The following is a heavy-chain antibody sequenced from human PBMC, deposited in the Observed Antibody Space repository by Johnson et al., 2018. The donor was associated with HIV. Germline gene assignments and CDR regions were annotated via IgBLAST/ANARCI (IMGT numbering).Heavy chain of an antibody. CDR2: IKQDGSEK. D-gene: IGHD3-10*02. Sequence: VQLVESGGGVVQPGRSLRLSCAASGFTFSSYPMHWVRQAPGKGLEWVANIKQDGSEKYYVDSVKGRFTISRDNAKNSLYLQMNSLRAEDTALYYCAKDQWMFDIWGQGTMVTVSS. J-gene: IGHJ3*02. CDR1: GFTFSSYP. CDR3: AKDQWMFDI. V-gene: IGHV3-7*01.